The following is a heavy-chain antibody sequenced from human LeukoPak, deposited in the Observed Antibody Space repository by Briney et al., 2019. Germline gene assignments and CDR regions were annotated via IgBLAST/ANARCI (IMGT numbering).Heavy chain of an antibody. CDR3: ARGLGGSSGCFGY. J-gene: IGHJ4*02. V-gene: IGHV4-59*01. CDR2: IYDSGST. Sequence: SETLSLTCTVSGGSISSYYWNWIRQPPGKGLEWIAYIYDSGSTNYNPSLKSRVTISVDTSKNQLSLKLNSVTAADTAVYYCARGLGGSSGCFGYWGQGTLVTVSS. CDR1: GGSISSYY. D-gene: IGHD6-19*01.